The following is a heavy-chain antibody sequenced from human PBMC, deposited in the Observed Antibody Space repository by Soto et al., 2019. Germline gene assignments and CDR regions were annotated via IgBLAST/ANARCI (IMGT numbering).Heavy chain of an antibody. CDR1: GFTFSSYA. V-gene: IGHV3-23*01. J-gene: IGHJ6*03. CDR3: AKPGGLSGYYYYYMDV. Sequence: EVQLLESGGGLVQPGGSLRLSCAASGFTFSSYAVSWVRQAPGKGLEWVSAISGSGGSTYYADSVKGRFTISRDNSKNTLYLQMNSLRAEDTAIYSCAKPGGLSGYYYYYMDVWGKGTTVTVSS. D-gene: IGHD3-3*02. CDR2: ISGSGGST.